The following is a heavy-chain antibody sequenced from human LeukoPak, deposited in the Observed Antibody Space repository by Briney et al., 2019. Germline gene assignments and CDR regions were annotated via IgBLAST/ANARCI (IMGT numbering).Heavy chain of an antibody. D-gene: IGHD3-10*01. J-gene: IGHJ4*02. CDR1: GGSFCGYY. Sequence: SETLSLTCAVYGGSFCGYYWSWMPQPPGKGRECSGEIIHSGSNNHHPSIKSRVTISVDTSKNQFSLKISSVTAADPACYSCARAFFSMVRRIDYWGEGTLVTVSS. V-gene: IGHV4-34*12. CDR2: IIHSGSN. CDR3: ARAFFSMVRRIDY.